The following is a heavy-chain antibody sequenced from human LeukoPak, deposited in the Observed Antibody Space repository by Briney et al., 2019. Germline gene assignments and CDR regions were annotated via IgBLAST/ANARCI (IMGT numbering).Heavy chain of an antibody. V-gene: IGHV4-61*01. CDR2: IYYSGST. J-gene: IGHJ4*02. CDR3: ARALPMIVVLDY. Sequence: PSGTLSLTCAVSGGSISSSYYWSWIRQPPGKGLEWIGYIYYSGSTNYNPSLKSRVTISVDTSKNQFSLKLSSVTAADTAVYYCARALPMIVVLDYWGQGALVTVSS. D-gene: IGHD3-22*01. CDR1: GGSISSSYY.